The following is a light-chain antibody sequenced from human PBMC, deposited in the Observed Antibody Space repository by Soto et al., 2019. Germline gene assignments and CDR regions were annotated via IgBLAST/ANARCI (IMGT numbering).Light chain of an antibody. CDR1: SSNIGAGYE. J-gene: IGLJ1*01. CDR3: QSYDSSLSGYV. V-gene: IGLV1-40*01. CDR2: ENN. Sequence: QSVLTQPPSVSEVPGQRVTISCTGSSSNIGAGYEAHWYQQVPGTAPKLLIYENNNRPSGVPDRFSGSKSGTSASLAITGLQAEDDAEYYCQSYDSSLSGYVFGTGTKLTVL.